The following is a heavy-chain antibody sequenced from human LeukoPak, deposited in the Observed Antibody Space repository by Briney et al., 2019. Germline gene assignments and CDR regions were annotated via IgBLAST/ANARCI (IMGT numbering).Heavy chain of an antibody. Sequence: KPSETLSLTCAVSGDSLSRYSWTWIRQPPGKGLEWLGEINPSGSPDYNPSLKSRATISVDTSKNQFSLRVASVTAADTAVYYCASVRHDSLEYYYYIDVWGKGTTVTVSS. CDR1: GDSLSRYS. V-gene: IGHV4-34*01. J-gene: IGHJ6*03. CDR3: ASVRHDSLEYYYYIDV. CDR2: INPSGSP. D-gene: IGHD2/OR15-2a*01.